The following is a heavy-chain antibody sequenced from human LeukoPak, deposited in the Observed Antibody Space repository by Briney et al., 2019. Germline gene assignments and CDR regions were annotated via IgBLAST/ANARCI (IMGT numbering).Heavy chain of an antibody. V-gene: IGHV3-11*06. D-gene: IGHD2-2*01. CDR1: GFTFSDYY. J-gene: IGHJ6*04. CDR3: ARSSAYCSSTSRPTYYYGMDV. Sequence: GGSLRLSCAASGFTFSDYYMSWIRQAPGKGLEWVSYISSSSSYTNYADSVKGRFTISRDNAKNSLYLQMNSLRAEDTAVYYCARSSAYCSSTSRPTYYYGMDVWGKGTTVTVSS. CDR2: ISSSSSYT.